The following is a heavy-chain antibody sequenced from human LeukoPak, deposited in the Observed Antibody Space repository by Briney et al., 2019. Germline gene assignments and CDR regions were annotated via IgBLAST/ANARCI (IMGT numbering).Heavy chain of an antibody. CDR2: VSYDGSNK. CDR3: AKFGNSLDY. CDR1: GFTFSSYG. V-gene: IGHV3-30*18. D-gene: IGHD2-15*01. J-gene: IGHJ4*02. Sequence: GGSLRLSCAASGFTFSSYGMHWVRQAPGKGLEWVAVVSYDGSNKYYADSVKGRFTISRDNSKNTLYLQMNSLRAEDTAVCYCAKFGNSLDYWGQGTLVTVSS.